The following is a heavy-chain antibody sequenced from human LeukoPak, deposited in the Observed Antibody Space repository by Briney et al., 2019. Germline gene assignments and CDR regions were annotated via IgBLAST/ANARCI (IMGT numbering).Heavy chain of an antibody. V-gene: IGHV3-23*01. CDR1: GFTFSSYS. D-gene: IGHD3-22*01. Sequence: GGSLRLSCVASGFTFSSYSMNWVRQAPGKGLEWVSAISGSGGSTYYADSVKGRFTISRDNSKNTLYLQMNSLRAEDTAVYYCAKDIFDSSGPLDYWGQGTLVTVSS. J-gene: IGHJ4*02. CDR2: ISGSGGST. CDR3: AKDIFDSSGPLDY.